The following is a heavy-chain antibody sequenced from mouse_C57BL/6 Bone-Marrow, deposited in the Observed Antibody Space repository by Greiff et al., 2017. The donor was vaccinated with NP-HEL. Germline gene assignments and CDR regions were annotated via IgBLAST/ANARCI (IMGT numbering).Heavy chain of an antibody. CDR1: GFTFRSYA. Sequence: EVKVVGSGGGLVKPGGSLKLSCAAPGFTFRSYAMAWVRPTPEKRLEWVATISDGGSYTYYPDNVKGRFTISRDNAKNNLYLQMSHLKSEDTAMYYCARVIYYYGISYPYYAMDYWGQGTSVTVSS. D-gene: IGHD1-1*01. V-gene: IGHV5-4*03. CDR2: ISDGGSYT. J-gene: IGHJ4*01. CDR3: ARVIYYYGISYPYYAMDY.